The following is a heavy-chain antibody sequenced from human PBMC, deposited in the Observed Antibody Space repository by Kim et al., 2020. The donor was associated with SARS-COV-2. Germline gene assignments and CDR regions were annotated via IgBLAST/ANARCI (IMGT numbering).Heavy chain of an antibody. CDR3: AQAGLWPQNYIDF. V-gene: IGHV3-23*01. Sequence: YADSVKGRVTISRDNSKNTVYLQMNSLRAEDTAVYYCAQAGLWPQNYIDFWGPGTLVTVSS. D-gene: IGHD3-16*01. J-gene: IGHJ4*02.